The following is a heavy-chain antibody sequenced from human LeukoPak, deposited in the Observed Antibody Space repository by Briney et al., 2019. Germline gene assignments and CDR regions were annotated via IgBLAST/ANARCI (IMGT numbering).Heavy chain of an antibody. V-gene: IGHV4-39*07. CDR1: GGSISSSSYY. J-gene: IGHJ6*03. CDR3: ARSRGKLPFYYYYMDV. CDR2: IYYSGST. Sequence: SETLSLTCTVSGGSISSSSYYWGWIRQPPGKGLEWIGSIYYSGSTYYNPSLKSRVTISVDTSKNQFSLKLSSVTAADTAVYYCARSRGKLPFYYYYMDVWGKGTTVTVSS.